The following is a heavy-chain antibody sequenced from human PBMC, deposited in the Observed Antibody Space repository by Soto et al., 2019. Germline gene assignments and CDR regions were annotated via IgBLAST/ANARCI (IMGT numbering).Heavy chain of an antibody. V-gene: IGHV4-59*12. CDR1: GSDITSYY. Sequence: SETLSLTCSVSGSDITSYYWSWLRQSPGKGLEWIGHIYHTGSTSYNPSLKSRVTISVDTSKNQFSLKLSSVTAADTAVYYCARGRQGLAYYYYYYGMDVWGQGTTVTVSS. CDR2: IYHTGST. D-gene: IGHD6-19*01. CDR3: ARGRQGLAYYYYYYGMDV. J-gene: IGHJ6*02.